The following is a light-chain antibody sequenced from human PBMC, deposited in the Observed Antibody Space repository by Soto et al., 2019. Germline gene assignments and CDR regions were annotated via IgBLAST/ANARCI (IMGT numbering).Light chain of an antibody. J-gene: IGLJ2*01. V-gene: IGLV2-14*01. CDR1: SSDVGGYNY. CDR3: SSYTSSSTLVV. Sequence: QSALTQPASVSGSPGQSIPISCTGTSSDVGGYNYVSWDQQHPGKAPKLMIYDVSNRPSGVSNRFSGSKSGNTASLTISGLQAEDEADYYCSSYTSSSTLVVFGGGTKLTVL. CDR2: DVS.